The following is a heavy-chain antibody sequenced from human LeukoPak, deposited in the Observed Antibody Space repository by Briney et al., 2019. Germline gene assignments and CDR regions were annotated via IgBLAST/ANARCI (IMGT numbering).Heavy chain of an antibody. J-gene: IGHJ5*02. Sequence: PSETLSLTCTVSGGSISSSSYYWGWIRQPPGKGLEWIGSIYYSGSTYYNPSLKSRVTISVDTSKNQFSLKLSSVTAADTAVYYCARPTKTYYDILTGGNWFDPWGQGTLVTVSS. CDR3: ARPTKTYYDILTGGNWFDP. D-gene: IGHD3-9*01. CDR1: GGSISSSSYY. CDR2: IYYSGST. V-gene: IGHV4-39*01.